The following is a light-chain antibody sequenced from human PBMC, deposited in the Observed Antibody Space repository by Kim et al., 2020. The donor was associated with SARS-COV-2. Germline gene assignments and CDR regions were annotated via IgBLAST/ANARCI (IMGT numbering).Light chain of an antibody. J-gene: IGKJ1*01. V-gene: IGKV3-20*01. CDR3: QQYGRAPST. CDR1: QTVASNY. CDR2: GAS. Sequence: DIVLTQSPGTLSLSPGEGATLSCRASQTVASNYLAWYQQNPGQAPRLLIYGASSRATGIPDRFSGSGSGTDFTLTISRLEPEDFAVYYCQQYGRAPSTFGQGTKVDIK.